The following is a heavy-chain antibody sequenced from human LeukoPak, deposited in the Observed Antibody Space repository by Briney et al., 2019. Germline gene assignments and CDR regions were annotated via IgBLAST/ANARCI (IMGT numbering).Heavy chain of an antibody. J-gene: IGHJ3*02. CDR1: GGSISNYF. Sequence: SETLSLTCTVSGGSISNYFWSWIRQPPGKGLEWIAYIHYSDPTNYNPSLKSRVTISLDTSNNQFSLMLSSVTAADTAVYYCARDRRWELLHAFDIWGQGTMVTVSS. CDR3: ARDRRWELLHAFDI. V-gene: IGHV4-59*01. D-gene: IGHD1-26*01. CDR2: IHYSDPT.